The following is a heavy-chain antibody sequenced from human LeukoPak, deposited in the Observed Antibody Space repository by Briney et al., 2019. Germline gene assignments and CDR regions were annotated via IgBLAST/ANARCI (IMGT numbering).Heavy chain of an antibody. Sequence: GGSLRLSCAASGFTFNTYSMNWVRQAPGKGLEWVSSISSSSSYIYYTDSMKGRFTISRDNARKSLYLQMNSLRAEDTAVYYCAREGEQWELDYWGQGTLVTVSS. CDR2: ISSSSSYI. V-gene: IGHV3-21*01. CDR1: GFTFNTYS. J-gene: IGHJ4*02. CDR3: AREGEQWELDY. D-gene: IGHD1-26*01.